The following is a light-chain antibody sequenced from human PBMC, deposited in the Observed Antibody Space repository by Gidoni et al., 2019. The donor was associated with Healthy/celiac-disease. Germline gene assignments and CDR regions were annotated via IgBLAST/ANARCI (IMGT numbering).Light chain of an antibody. J-gene: IGKJ1*01. CDR3: MQALQNPWT. CDR2: LGS. V-gene: IGKV2-28*01. Sequence: DIVMTQSPLSLPVTPRQPAYISCRSSQCLLHGNVYNYLDWYLQKPGQSPQLLIYLGSTRASGVPDRFSGSGSGTDFTLKISRLEAEDFGVYYCMQALQNPWTFGQGTRVEIK. CDR1: QCLLHGNVYNY.